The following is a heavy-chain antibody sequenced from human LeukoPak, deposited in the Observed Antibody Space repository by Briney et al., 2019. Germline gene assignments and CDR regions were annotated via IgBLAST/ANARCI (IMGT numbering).Heavy chain of an antibody. Sequence: PERSLRLSCVASGFTSSYHSMHWVRQAPGKGLEWVAVISYDGKREYYADSVKGRFAISRDNSRNTVYLQMNSLRAEDTAVYFCARELRSGNSYGSGYFDYWGQGAVITVSS. D-gene: IGHD5-18*01. CDR3: ARELRSGNSYGSGYFDY. J-gene: IGHJ4*02. CDR2: ISYDGKRE. V-gene: IGHV3-30*09. CDR1: GFTSSYHS.